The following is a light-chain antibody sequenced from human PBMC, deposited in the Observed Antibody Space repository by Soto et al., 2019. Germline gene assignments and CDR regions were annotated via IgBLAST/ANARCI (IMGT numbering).Light chain of an antibody. V-gene: IGKV1D-12*01. CDR3: QQADTFPIT. Sequence: DIQMTQSPSSVSASVGDRVTITCQASQGISRSLAWYRQKPGKAPKLLIYSASSLQSGVPSRFSGSGFGTDFTLTISSLQPEDFATYYCQQADTFPITFGQGTRLEIK. CDR2: SAS. J-gene: IGKJ5*01. CDR1: QGISRS.